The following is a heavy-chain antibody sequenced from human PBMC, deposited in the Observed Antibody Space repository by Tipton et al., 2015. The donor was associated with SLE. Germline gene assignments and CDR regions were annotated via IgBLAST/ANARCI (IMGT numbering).Heavy chain of an antibody. D-gene: IGHD5-18*01. CDR3: AREASNNYGFDAFDI. J-gene: IGHJ3*02. V-gene: IGHV4-61*08. CDR2: IYDTGSS. Sequence: TLSLTCTVSGGSIRSSGYYWSWIRQTPGKGLEWIGYIYDTGSSNSNPSLKSRVAISVDTSKNQFSLKLTSVTAADTAIYYCAREASNNYGFDAFDIWGQGTLVTVSS. CDR1: GGSIRSSGYY.